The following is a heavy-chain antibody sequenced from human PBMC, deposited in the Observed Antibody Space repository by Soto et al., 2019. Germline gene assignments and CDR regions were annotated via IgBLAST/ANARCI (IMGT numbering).Heavy chain of an antibody. CDR2: ISSSSSYI. J-gene: IGHJ3*02. V-gene: IGHV3-21*01. CDR1: GFTFSSYS. CDR3: ARCYYDSSGYYSNAFDI. Sequence: GGSLRLSCAASGFTFSSYSMSWVRQATGKGLEWVSSISSSSSYIYYADSVKGRFTISRDNAKNSLYLQMNSLRAEDTAVYYCARCYYDSSGYYSNAFDIWGQGTMVTVSS. D-gene: IGHD3-22*01.